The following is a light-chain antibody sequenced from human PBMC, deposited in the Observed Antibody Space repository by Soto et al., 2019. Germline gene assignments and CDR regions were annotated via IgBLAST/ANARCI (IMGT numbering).Light chain of an antibody. Sequence: DIQMTQSPSSLSASVGDRVTITCRASLSIRSFLNWYQQKPGTAPKLLIYAASNFQGGVPSRFSGSGSETDFPLTITKLQPEDYGIYCCHQSYNPARTFGQGTKVHIK. CDR2: AAS. V-gene: IGKV1-39*01. CDR3: HQSYNPART. CDR1: LSIRSF. J-gene: IGKJ1*01.